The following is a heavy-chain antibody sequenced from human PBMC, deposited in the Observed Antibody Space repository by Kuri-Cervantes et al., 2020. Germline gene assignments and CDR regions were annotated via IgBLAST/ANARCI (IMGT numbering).Heavy chain of an antibody. CDR2: IYTSGST. D-gene: IGHD5-24*01. CDR1: GGSISSYY. V-gene: IGHV4-4*07. J-gene: IGHJ2*01. CDR3: AXDVRDGYKNXYWYFDL. Sequence: GSLRLSCTVSGGSISSYYWSWIRQPAGKGLEWIGLIYTSGSTHYNPSLKSRVTMSVDTSKXXXSLKLSSVTAADTAVDYFAXDVRDGYKNXYWYFDLWGRGTLVTVSS.